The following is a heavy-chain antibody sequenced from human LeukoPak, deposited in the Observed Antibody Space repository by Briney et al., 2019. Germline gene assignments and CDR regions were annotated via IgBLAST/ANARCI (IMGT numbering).Heavy chain of an antibody. V-gene: IGHV1-8*01. Sequence: ASVKVSCKASGNTFTSYDINWVRQATGQGLEWMGWMNPNSGNTGYAQKFQGRVTMARNTSISTAYMELSSLRSEDTAVYYCARALRGVYYDSSGYSYWGQGTLVTVS. CDR1: GNTFTSYD. CDR2: MNPNSGNT. D-gene: IGHD3-22*01. CDR3: ARALRGVYYDSSGYSY. J-gene: IGHJ4*02.